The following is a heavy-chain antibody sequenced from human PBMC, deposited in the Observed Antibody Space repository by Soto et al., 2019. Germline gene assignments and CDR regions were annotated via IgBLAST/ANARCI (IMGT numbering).Heavy chain of an antibody. CDR2: ITAGGCNR. D-gene: IGHD5-12*01. CDR1: GFTFSNDD. J-gene: IGHJ4*02. Sequence: EVQLLESGGDLVQPGGSLRLSCVASGFTFSNDDLSWVRRASGKGLEWFSAITAGGCNRYYADSVKGRFTISRDNSKNTPYLQMNSLRAEDTAVYYCAKNIGGFSGYANFDYWGQGTLVTVSS. V-gene: IGHV3-23*01. CDR3: AKNIGGFSGYANFDY.